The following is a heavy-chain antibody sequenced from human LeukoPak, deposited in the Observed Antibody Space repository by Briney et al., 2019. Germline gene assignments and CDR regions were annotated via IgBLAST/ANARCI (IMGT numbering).Heavy chain of an antibody. CDR3: ARDPYSSGWSQTYGMDV. V-gene: IGHV4-61*02. D-gene: IGHD6-19*01. Sequence: QSSETLSLTCTVSGASITGGSYYWTWLRQPAGKALEWIGRIYTSGSTTYNPSLKSRVTISLDMSENQFSLQLNSVTPEDTAVYYCARDPYSSGWSQTYGMDVWGQGTTVTVSS. CDR2: IYTSGST. CDR1: GASITGGSYY. J-gene: IGHJ6*02.